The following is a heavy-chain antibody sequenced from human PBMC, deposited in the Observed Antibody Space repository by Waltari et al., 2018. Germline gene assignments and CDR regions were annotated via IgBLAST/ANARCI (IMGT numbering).Heavy chain of an antibody. V-gene: IGHV3-9*01. Sequence: EVQLVESGGGLVQPGRSLRLSCAASGFTFDDYAMHWVRQAPGKGLEWVSGISWNSGSISDADSVKGRFTISRDNAKNSLYLHMNRLRAEDTALYYCAKGRVSAAAKGGAFDIWGQGTMVTVSS. CDR3: AKGRVSAAAKGGAFDI. D-gene: IGHD6-13*01. CDR2: ISWNSGSI. J-gene: IGHJ3*02. CDR1: GFTFDDYA.